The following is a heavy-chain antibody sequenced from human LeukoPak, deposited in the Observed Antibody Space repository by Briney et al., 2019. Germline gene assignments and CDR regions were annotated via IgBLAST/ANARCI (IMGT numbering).Heavy chain of an antibody. CDR1: GYTFTGYH. Sequence: ASVKVSCKASGYTFTGYHMHWVRQAPGQGLEWMGWINPNSGGTNYAQKFQGRVTMTRDTSISTAYMELSRLRSDDTAVYYCAREALTNWYFDLWGRGTLVTVSS. V-gene: IGHV1-2*02. CDR3: AREALTNWYFDL. D-gene: IGHD4-11*01. J-gene: IGHJ2*01. CDR2: INPNSGGT.